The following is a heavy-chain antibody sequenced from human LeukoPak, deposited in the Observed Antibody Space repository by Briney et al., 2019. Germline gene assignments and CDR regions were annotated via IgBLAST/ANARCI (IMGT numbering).Heavy chain of an antibody. D-gene: IGHD2-8*01. CDR1: GGSISSGSYY. Sequence: SETLSLTCTVSGGSISSGSYYWSWIRQPPGKGLEWIGYIYYSGSTYYSPSLKSRVTISVDTSKNQFSLKLSSVTAADTAVYYCARDLYQDWFDPWGQGTLVTVSS. V-gene: IGHV4-30-4*08. CDR2: IYYSGST. J-gene: IGHJ5*02. CDR3: ARDLYQDWFDP.